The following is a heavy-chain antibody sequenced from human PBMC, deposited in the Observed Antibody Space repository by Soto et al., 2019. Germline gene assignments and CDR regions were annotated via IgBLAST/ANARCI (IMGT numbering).Heavy chain of an antibody. V-gene: IGHV4-59*01. CDR3: AGVGRSYCSGGSCYDLFDY. Sequence: PSETLSLTCTVSGGSISSYYWSWIRQPPGKGLEWIGYIYYSGSTNYNPSLKSRVTISVDTSKNQFSLKLSSVTAADTAVFYCAGVGRSYCSGGSCYDLFDYWGQGTLVTVSS. D-gene: IGHD2-15*01. J-gene: IGHJ4*02. CDR1: GGSISSYY. CDR2: IYYSGST.